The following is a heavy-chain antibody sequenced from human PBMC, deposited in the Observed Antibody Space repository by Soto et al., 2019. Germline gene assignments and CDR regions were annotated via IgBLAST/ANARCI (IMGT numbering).Heavy chain of an antibody. Sequence: GGSLRLSCTASGFTFADYAMSWVRQAQGYGLEWVGFIRSKAYGGTTEYAASVKGRFTISRDDSKSIAYLQLNSLKTEDTAVYYCTRDPTPSITGTTAFDYWGQGTLGTVSS. D-gene: IGHD1-7*01. CDR1: GFTFADYA. CDR3: TRDPTPSITGTTAFDY. CDR2: IRSKAYGGTT. J-gene: IGHJ4*02. V-gene: IGHV3-49*04.